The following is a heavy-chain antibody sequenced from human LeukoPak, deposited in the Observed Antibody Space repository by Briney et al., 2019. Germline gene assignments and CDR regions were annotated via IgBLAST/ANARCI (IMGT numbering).Heavy chain of an antibody. Sequence: GGSLRLSCTTSGFTFSTYAINWVRQAPGKGLEWVSGLSGSGGYTYYADSVKGRFTISRDNSQSTLYLQMNSLRAEDSAVYYCVKDRWVDHWGQGTLVTVSS. J-gene: IGHJ4*02. V-gene: IGHV3-23*01. D-gene: IGHD6-13*01. CDR1: GFTFSTYA. CDR2: LSGSGGYT. CDR3: VKDRWVDH.